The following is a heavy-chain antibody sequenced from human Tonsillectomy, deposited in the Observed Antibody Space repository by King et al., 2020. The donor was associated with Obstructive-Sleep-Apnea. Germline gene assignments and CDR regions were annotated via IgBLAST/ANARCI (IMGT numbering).Heavy chain of an antibody. CDR3: ARRDYYASAIGY. Sequence: VQLVQSGAEVRKPGESLKISCKGSGYSFNTYWIAWVRQMPGKGLEWIGIIYPSDSVTTYSPSFQGQVTISADKSISTAYLQWSSLKASDTAMYYCARRDYYASAIGYWGQGTLVTVSS. D-gene: IGHD3-10*01. J-gene: IGHJ4*02. CDR2: IYPSDSVT. CDR1: GYSFNTYW. V-gene: IGHV5-51*01.